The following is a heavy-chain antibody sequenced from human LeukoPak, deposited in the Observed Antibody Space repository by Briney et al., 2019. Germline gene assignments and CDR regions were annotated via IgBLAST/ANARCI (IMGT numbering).Heavy chain of an antibody. CDR2: IYYSGST. CDR3: ARHSSSQYYFDY. J-gene: IGHJ4*02. Sequence: PSETLSLTCTVSGASISSSSYYWGWIRQPPGKGLEWIGSIYYSGSTYYNPSLKSRFTMSVDTSKNQFSLKLSSVTAADTAVYYCARHSSSQYYFDYWGQGTLVTVSS. D-gene: IGHD6-13*01. V-gene: IGHV4-39*01. CDR1: GASISSSSYY.